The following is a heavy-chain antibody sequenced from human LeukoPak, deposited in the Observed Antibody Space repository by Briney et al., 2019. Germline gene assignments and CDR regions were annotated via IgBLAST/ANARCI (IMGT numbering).Heavy chain of an antibody. Sequence: PGGSLRLSCAASGFTFSTYGFHWVRQAPGKGLEWVAFIRYDGDNEYYAGSVKGQFTLSRDDSKNTLYLQMNSLIPEDTAVYYCARDRGGKYSQAFDIWGQGTMVTVSS. CDR2: IRYDGDNE. V-gene: IGHV3-30*02. CDR1: GFTFSTYG. D-gene: IGHD1-26*01. J-gene: IGHJ3*02. CDR3: ARDRGGKYSQAFDI.